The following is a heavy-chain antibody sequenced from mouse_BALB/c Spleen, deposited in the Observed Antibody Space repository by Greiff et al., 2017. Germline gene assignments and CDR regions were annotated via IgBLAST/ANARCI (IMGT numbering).Heavy chain of an antibody. D-gene: IGHD1-1*01. CDR2: INPYNDGT. Sequence: EVKLMESGPELVKPGASVKMSCKASGYTFTSYVMHWVKQKPGQGLEWIGYINPYNDGTKYNEKFKGKATLTSDKSSSTAYMELSSLTSEDSAVYYCARYLNYYGSSHYFDYWGQGTTLTVSS. CDR1: GYTFTSYV. CDR3: ARYLNYYGSSHYFDY. J-gene: IGHJ2*01. V-gene: IGHV1-14*01.